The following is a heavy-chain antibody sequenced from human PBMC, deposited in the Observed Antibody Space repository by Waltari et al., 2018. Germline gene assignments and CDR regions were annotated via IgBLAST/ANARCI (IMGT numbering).Heavy chain of an antibody. V-gene: IGHV4-61*01. Sequence: QVQLQESGPGLVKPSETLSLICTVPVFPVNRAPSSWSWIRQTPGKGLEWIGYMYYSGHTKYNPSLKSRLTISVDTSKKQVSLNLASVTAADTAMYYCARQGTMIQGAFDIWGQGTMVTVSS. CDR2: MYYSGHT. J-gene: IGHJ3*02. D-gene: IGHD3-10*01. CDR3: ARQGTMIQGAFDI. CDR1: VFPVNRAPSS.